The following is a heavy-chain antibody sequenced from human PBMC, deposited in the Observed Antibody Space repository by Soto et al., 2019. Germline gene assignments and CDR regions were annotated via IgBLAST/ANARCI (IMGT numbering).Heavy chain of an antibody. CDR1: GGTFSSYA. Sequence: QVQLVQSGAEVKKPGSSVKVSCKASGGTFSSYAISWVRQAPGQGLEWMGGIIPIFGTANYAQKFQGRVTITEDKSTSTAYMELSSLRSEDTAVYYCARAFPERLNTYYYDRSGYYVRGQFDLWGRGTLVTVSS. CDR3: ARAFPERLNTYYYDRSGYYVRGQFDL. J-gene: IGHJ2*01. D-gene: IGHD3-22*01. CDR2: IIPIFGTA. V-gene: IGHV1-69*06.